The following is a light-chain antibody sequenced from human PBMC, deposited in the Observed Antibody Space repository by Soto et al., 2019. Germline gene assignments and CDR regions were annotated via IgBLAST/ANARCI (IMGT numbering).Light chain of an antibody. CDR2: TAS. CDR3: LHDYSYPRT. J-gene: IGKJ1*01. CDR1: QAIRND. Sequence: AIQMTQSPSSLSASVGDRVIITCRASQAIRNDLGWYQQKPGKAPKLLLYTASTLQSGVPSRFSGSGSGADVTLTIRSLQPEDSATYYCLHDYSYPRTFGQGTKVEIK. V-gene: IGKV1-6*01.